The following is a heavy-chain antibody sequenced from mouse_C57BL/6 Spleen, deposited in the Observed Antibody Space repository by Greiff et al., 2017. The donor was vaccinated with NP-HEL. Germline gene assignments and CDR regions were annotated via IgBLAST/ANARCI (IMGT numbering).Heavy chain of an antibody. CDR2: INYDGSST. Sequence: EVMLVESEGGLVQPGSSMKLSCTASGFTFSDYYMAWVRQVPEKGLEWVANINYDGSSTYYLDSLKSRFIISRDNAKNILYLQMSSLKSEDTATYYCARKGDYYSNYFDYWGKGTTLTVSS. J-gene: IGHJ2*01. V-gene: IGHV5-16*01. CDR3: ARKGDYYSNYFDY. CDR1: GFTFSDYY. D-gene: IGHD2-5*01.